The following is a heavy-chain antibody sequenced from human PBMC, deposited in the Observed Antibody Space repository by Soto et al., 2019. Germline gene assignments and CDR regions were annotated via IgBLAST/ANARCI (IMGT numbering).Heavy chain of an antibody. CDR2: IYYSGST. Sequence: PSETLSLTCTVSGGSISSGGYYWRWIRQHPGKGLEWIGYIYYSGSTYYNPSLKSRVTISVDTSKNQFSLKLSSVTAADTAVYYCARTYRGCSGGSCYSDWFDPWGQGTLVTVSS. V-gene: IGHV4-31*03. J-gene: IGHJ5*02. CDR1: GGSISSGGYY. CDR3: ARTYRGCSGGSCYSDWFDP. D-gene: IGHD2-15*01.